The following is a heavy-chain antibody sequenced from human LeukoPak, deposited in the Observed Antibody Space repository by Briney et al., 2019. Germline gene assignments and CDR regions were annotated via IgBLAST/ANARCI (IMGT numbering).Heavy chain of an antibody. V-gene: IGHV1-2*02. CDR2: INPNSGGT. D-gene: IGHD2-15*01. CDR3: ARQKEVVVVAAIGY. Sequence: ASVKVSCKASGYTFTGYYMHWVRQAPGQGLEWMGWINPNSGGTNYAQKFQGRVTMTRDTSISTAYMELSRPRSDDTAVYYCARQKEVVVVAAIGYWGQGTLVTVSS. CDR1: GYTFTGYY. J-gene: IGHJ4*02.